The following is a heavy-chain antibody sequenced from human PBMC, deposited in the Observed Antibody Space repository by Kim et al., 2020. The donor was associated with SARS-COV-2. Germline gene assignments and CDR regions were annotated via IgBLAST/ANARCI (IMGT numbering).Heavy chain of an antibody. CDR3: ARGGEAAAEKYYFDY. V-gene: IGHV4-34*01. J-gene: IGHJ4*02. D-gene: IGHD6-13*01. Sequence: PSLKSRVTISVDTSKNQFSLKLSSVTAADTAVYYCARGGEAAAEKYYFDYWGQGTLVTVSS.